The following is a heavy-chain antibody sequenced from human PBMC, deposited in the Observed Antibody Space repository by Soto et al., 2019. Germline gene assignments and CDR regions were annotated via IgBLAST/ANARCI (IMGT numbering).Heavy chain of an antibody. CDR2: INHSGST. CDR3: AREYGDYGVIDY. Sequence: QVQLQQWCAGLLKPSETLSLTCAVYGGSFSGYYWSWIRQPPGKGLEWIGEINHSGSTNYNPSLKSRVTISVDTSKNQFSLKLSSVTAADTAVYYCAREYGDYGVIDYWGQGTLVTVSS. D-gene: IGHD4-17*01. CDR1: GGSFSGYY. V-gene: IGHV4-34*01. J-gene: IGHJ4*02.